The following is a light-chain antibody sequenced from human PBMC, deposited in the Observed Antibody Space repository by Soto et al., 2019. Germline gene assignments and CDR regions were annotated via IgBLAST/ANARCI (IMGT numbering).Light chain of an antibody. CDR1: QSITPW. V-gene: IGKV1-5*03. J-gene: IGKJ1*01. Sequence: DLQMTQSPSTLSASVGDRVTITCRASQSITPWLAWYQQKPGKAPKLLIHKASTLHSGVPSRFSGSESGTEFTLTISSLQPDDFATYYCQQYQTYPWTFGQGTKVEI. CDR2: KAS. CDR3: QQYQTYPWT.